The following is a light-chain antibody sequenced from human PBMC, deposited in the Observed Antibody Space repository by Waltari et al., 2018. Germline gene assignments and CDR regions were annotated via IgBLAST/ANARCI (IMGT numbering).Light chain of an antibody. CDR2: KVS. J-gene: IGKJ1*01. CDR3: MQGIHRPWT. CDR1: QSPVSSDGNTY. V-gene: IGKV2-30*01. Sequence: DVVMTQSPLSLPVTRGQPASISCRSSQSPVSSDGNTYLNWFQQRPGQSPRRLIYKVSNRDSGVPDRFSGSGSGTDFTLRISRVEAEDVGVYYCMQGIHRPWTFGPGTKVEIK.